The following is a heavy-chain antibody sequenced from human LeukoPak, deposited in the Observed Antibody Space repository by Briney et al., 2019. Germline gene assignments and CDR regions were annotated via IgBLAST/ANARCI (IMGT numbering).Heavy chain of an antibody. CDR2: IYYSGST. Sequence: SETLSLICTVSGGSISSYYWSWIRQPPGKGLEWIGYIYYSGSTNYNPSLKSRVTISVDTSKNQFSLKLSSVTAADTAVYYCARGGDHDAFDIWGQGTMVTVSS. CDR1: GGSISSYY. D-gene: IGHD2-21*02. J-gene: IGHJ3*02. V-gene: IGHV4-59*01. CDR3: ARGGDHDAFDI.